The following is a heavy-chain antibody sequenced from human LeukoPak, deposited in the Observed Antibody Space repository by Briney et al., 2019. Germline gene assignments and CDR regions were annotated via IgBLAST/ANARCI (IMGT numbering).Heavy chain of an antibody. CDR1: GFTFSNHW. V-gene: IGHV3-74*01. J-gene: IGHJ4*02. CDR3: ACAMKGPIDY. CDR2: ILNDGTTT. Sequence: SGGSLRLSCEASGFTFSNHWMHWVRQAPGKGLVWVSRILNDGTTTSYADSVKGRFTISRDNAKNTLYLQMNSLRAEDTAVYYCACAMKGPIDYWGQGILVTVSS.